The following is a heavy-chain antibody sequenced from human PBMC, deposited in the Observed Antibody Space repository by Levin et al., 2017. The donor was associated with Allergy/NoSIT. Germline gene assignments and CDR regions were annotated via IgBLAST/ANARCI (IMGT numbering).Heavy chain of an antibody. Sequence: SQTLSLTCAVHGGSLSVYYWSWIRQSPGKGLEWIGEINHSGSTNENASLRSRVAISVDTSKNQFSLTLTSVTAADTAVYFCARTFCNKTNCLGSWFDPWGQGTQVTVSS. J-gene: IGHJ5*02. CDR2: INHSGST. CDR3: ARTFCNKTNCLGSWFDP. CDR1: GGSLSVYY. D-gene: IGHD1/OR15-1a*01. V-gene: IGHV4-34*01.